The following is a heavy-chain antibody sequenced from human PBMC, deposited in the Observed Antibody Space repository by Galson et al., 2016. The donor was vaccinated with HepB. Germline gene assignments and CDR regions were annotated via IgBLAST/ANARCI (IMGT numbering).Heavy chain of an antibody. V-gene: IGHV5-51*03. Sequence: QSGAEVKKPGESLKISCKGSGSSFTRYWIGWVRQMPGKGLEWMGIIYPGDSDTRYSPSFQGQVTISADKSISTAYLPWSSLKALATAMYYCAIPSEPYYYGMDVWGQGTTVTVSS. CDR3: AIPSEPYYYGMDV. J-gene: IGHJ6*02. CDR1: GSSFTRYW. CDR2: IYPGDSDT.